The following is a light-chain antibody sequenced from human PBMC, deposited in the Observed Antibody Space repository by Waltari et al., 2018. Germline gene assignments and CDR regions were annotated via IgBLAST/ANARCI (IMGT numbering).Light chain of an antibody. Sequence: QSVLTQPPSASGTPGQRVTISCSGSASHIGGNLVHWYQPLPGKAPKPLIYRSVQRPSGVPDRFSASKTGTSASLAISGLQSEDEADYFCASWDDSLNGHWVFGGGTKVTVL. J-gene: IGLJ3*02. CDR3: ASWDDSLNGHWV. V-gene: IGLV1-44*01. CDR2: RSV. CDR1: ASHIGGNL.